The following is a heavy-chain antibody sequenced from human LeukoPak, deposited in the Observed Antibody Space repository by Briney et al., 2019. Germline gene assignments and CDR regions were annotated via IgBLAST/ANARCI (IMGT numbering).Heavy chain of an antibody. D-gene: IGHD2-21*02. CDR1: GFTFSSYG. J-gene: IGHJ2*01. CDR2: IWYGGSNK. V-gene: IGHV3-33*01. Sequence: GGSLRLSCAASGFTFSSYGMHWVRQAPGKGLEWVAVIWYGGSNKYYADSVKGRFTISRDNSKNTLYLQMNSLRAEDTAVYYCARPTIVVVTASKDWYFGLWGRGTLVTVSS. CDR3: ARPTIVVVTASKDWYFGL.